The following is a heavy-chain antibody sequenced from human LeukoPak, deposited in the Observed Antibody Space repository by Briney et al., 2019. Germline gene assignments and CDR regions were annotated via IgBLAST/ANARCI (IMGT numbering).Heavy chain of an antibody. J-gene: IGHJ4*02. CDR3: ARGTHYYDSSGYYY. Sequence: SVKVSCKASGGTFSSYAISWVRQAPGQGLEWMGGIIPIFGTANYAQKFQGRVTITADESTSTAYMELSSLRSEDTAVYYCARGTHYYDSSGYYYWGQGTLVTVSS. CDR1: GGTFSSYA. D-gene: IGHD3-22*01. V-gene: IGHV1-69*13. CDR2: IIPIFGTA.